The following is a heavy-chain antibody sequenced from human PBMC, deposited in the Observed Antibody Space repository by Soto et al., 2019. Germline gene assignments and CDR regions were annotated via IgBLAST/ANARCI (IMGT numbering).Heavy chain of an antibody. Sequence: QLQLQESGPGLVKPSETLSLTCTVSGGSISSSSYYWGWIRQPPGKGLEWIGSIYYSGSTYYNPSLKSRVTISVDTSKNQFSLKLSSVTAADTAVYYCASGMDGSSGNYWGQGTLVTVSS. CDR1: GGSISSSSYY. J-gene: IGHJ4*02. CDR2: IYYSGST. V-gene: IGHV4-39*01. D-gene: IGHD3-22*01. CDR3: ASGMDGSSGNY.